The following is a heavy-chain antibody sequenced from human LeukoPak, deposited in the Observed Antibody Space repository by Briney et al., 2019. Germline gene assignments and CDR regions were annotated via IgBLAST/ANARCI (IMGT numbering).Heavy chain of an antibody. Sequence: PSETLSLTCTVSGDSMSPYFWTWVRQSPGKGLEWVGYIYQTTTTYNPSLKGRVTISTDMSQNQFSLRLSSVTAADTAIYYCARDFNWFDPWGQGTLVAVSS. J-gene: IGHJ5*02. CDR2: IYQTTT. CDR1: GDSMSPYF. V-gene: IGHV4-59*12. CDR3: ARDFNWFDP.